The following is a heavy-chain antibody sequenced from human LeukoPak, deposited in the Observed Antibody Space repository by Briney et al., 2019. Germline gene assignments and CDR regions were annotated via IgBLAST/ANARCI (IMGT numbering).Heavy chain of an antibody. CDR1: GGSFSGYY. CDR3: ARVRITIFGVVSGKLDV. J-gene: IGHJ6*02. D-gene: IGHD3-3*01. CDR2: INHSGST. Sequence: SETLSLTCAVYGGSFSGYYWSWIRQPPGKGLEWIGEINHSGSTSYNPSLKSRVTISVDTSKNQFSLKLSSVTAADTAVYYCARVRITIFGVVSGKLDVWGQGTTVTVSS. V-gene: IGHV4-34*01.